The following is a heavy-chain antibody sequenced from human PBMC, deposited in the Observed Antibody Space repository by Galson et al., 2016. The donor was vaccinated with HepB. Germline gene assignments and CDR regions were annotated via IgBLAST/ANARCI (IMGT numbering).Heavy chain of an antibody. CDR3: AKEATYGMAYSFDY. V-gene: IGHV3-7*01. Sequence: LRLSCAGSGFTFNSYWISWVRQAPGKGLEWVANIKYDDSEIYYVDSVKGRFTISRDNARNSLYLQMHSLRAEDTAVYYCAKEATYGMAYSFDYWGQGSLVHGSS. CDR1: GFTFNSYW. D-gene: IGHD2-21*01. CDR2: IKYDDSEI. J-gene: IGHJ4*02.